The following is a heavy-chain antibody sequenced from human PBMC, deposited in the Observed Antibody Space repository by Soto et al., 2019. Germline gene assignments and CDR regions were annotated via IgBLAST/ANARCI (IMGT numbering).Heavy chain of an antibody. Sequence: HPGGSLRLSCAASGFTFSSYAMSWVRQAPGKGLEWVSAISGSGGSTYYADSVKGRFTISRDNSKNTLYLQMNSLRAEDTAVYYCAKVPTVAGTEEDYYFDYWGQGTLVTVSS. CDR3: AKVPTVAGTEEDYYFDY. V-gene: IGHV3-23*01. CDR2: ISGSGGST. D-gene: IGHD6-19*01. CDR1: GFTFSSYA. J-gene: IGHJ4*02.